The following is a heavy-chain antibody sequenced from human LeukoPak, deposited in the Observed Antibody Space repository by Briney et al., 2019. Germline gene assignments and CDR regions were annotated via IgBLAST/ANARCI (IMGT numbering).Heavy chain of an antibody. CDR2: INPNSGGT. CDR3: ARDSGSYQRYDY. CDR1: GYTFTSYG. J-gene: IGHJ4*02. V-gene: IGHV1-2*04. D-gene: IGHD1-26*01. Sequence: ASVKASCKASGYTFTSYGISWVRQAPGQGLEWVGWINPNSGGTNYAQKFQGWVTMTRDTSISTAYMELSRLRSDDTAVYYCARDSGSYQRYDYWGQGTLVTVSS.